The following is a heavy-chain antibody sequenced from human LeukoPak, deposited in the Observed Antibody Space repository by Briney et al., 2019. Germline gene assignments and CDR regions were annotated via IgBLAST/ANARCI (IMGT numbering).Heavy chain of an antibody. J-gene: IGHJ4*02. CDR1: GGSISSYY. CDR3: AALSGEMATTGYYFDY. CDR2: IYYSGST. Sequence: SETLSLTCTVSGGSISSYYWSWIRQPPGKGLEWIGYIYYSGSTNYNPSLKSRVTISVDTSKNQFSLKLSSVTAVDTAVYYCAALSGEMATTGYYFDYWGQGTLVTVSS. D-gene: IGHD5-24*01. V-gene: IGHV4-59*01.